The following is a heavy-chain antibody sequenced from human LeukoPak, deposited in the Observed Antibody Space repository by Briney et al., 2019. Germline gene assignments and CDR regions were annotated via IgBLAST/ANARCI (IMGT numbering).Heavy chain of an antibody. D-gene: IGHD3-10*01. CDR2: ITSSSGYK. V-gene: IGHV3-21*01. Sequence: PGGSLRLSCAASGFTFSSYSMNWVRQAPGKGLEWVSSITSSSGYKYYADSVKGRFTISRDNAKNSLCLQMNSLRAEDTAVYYCARDTVVRGVIAIDYWGQGTLVTVSS. CDR3: ARDTVVRGVIAIDY. CDR1: GFTFSSYS. J-gene: IGHJ4*02.